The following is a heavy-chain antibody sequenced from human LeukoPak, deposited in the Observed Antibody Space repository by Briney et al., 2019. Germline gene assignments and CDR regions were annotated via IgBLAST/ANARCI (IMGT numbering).Heavy chain of an antibody. Sequence: SETLSLTCAVYGGSFSGYYWSWIRQPPGKGLEWIGEINHSGSTNYNPSLKSRVTISVDTSKNQFSLKLSSVTAADTAVYYCARVRGCSSTSCLYYYCYYMDVWGKGTTVTVSS. J-gene: IGHJ6*03. CDR1: GGSFSGYY. CDR3: ARVRGCSSTSCLYYYCYYMDV. V-gene: IGHV4-34*01. D-gene: IGHD2-2*01. CDR2: INHSGST.